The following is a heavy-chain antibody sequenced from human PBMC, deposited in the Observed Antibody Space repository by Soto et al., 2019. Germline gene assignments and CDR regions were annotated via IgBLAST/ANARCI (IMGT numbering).Heavy chain of an antibody. CDR3: VRDLGDGYKSA. J-gene: IGHJ4*02. Sequence: EVQLVESGGGLVQPGGSLRLSCSASEFPVSTTYMSWVRQAPGKGLECVSIIFANDNTYYGDSVKGRFTISRRNSRSTLYLQMNSLGPEDTAVYYCVRDLGDGYKSAWGQGTRVTVSS. D-gene: IGHD5-12*01. CDR2: IFANDNT. CDR1: EFPVSTTY. V-gene: IGHV3-53*04.